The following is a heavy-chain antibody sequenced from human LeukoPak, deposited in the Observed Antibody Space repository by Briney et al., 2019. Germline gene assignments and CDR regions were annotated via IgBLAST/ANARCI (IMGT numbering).Heavy chain of an antibody. CDR2: ISGSGGST. V-gene: IGHV3-23*01. J-gene: IGHJ4*02. D-gene: IGHD3-22*01. Sequence: GGSLRLSCAASGFTFSSYSMNWVRQAPGKGLEWVSAISGSGGSTYYADSVKGRFTISRDNSKNTLYLQMNSLRAEDTAVYYCAKDPRYYYDSSGYCDYWGQGTLVTVSS. CDR1: GFTFSSYS. CDR3: AKDPRYYYDSSGYCDY.